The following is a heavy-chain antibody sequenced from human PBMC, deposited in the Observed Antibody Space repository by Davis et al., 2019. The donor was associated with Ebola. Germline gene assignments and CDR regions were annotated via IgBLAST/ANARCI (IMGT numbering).Heavy chain of an antibody. J-gene: IGHJ5*02. CDR3: ARILTDSSSWFFSWFDP. D-gene: IGHD6-13*01. CDR2: IFSNDEK. V-gene: IGHV2-26*01. CDR1: GFSLRDSTMG. Sequence: SGPTLVKPTETLTLTCTVSGFSLRDSTMGVSWIRHPPGKALDWLAHIFSNDEKSYRTSLKSRLTISKDTAKSQVVLTMTNMDPVDTATYYCARILTDSSSWFFSWFDPWGQGTLVTVSS.